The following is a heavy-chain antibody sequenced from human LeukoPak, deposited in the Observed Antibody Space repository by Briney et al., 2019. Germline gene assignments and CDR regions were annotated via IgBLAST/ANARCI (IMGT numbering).Heavy chain of an antibody. CDR1: GFTFSSYA. D-gene: IGHD3-3*01. J-gene: IGHJ6*02. Sequence: GGSLRLSCAASGFTFSSYAMHWVRQAPGKGLEYVSAISSNGGSTYYANSVKGRFTISRDNSKNTLYLQMGSLRAEDMAVYYCARVTIIGVGYYGMDVWGQGTTVTVSS. V-gene: IGHV3-64*01. CDR2: ISSNGGST. CDR3: ARVTIIGVGYYGMDV.